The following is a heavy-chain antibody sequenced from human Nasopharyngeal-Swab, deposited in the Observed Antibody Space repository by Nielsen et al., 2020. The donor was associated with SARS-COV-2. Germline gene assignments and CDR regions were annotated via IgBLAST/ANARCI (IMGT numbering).Heavy chain of an antibody. CDR2: ISPYKDYT. D-gene: IGHD3-16*01. J-gene: IGHJ4*02. CDR1: GYTFSSYG. Sequence: ASVKVSCKTSGYTFSSYGIAWVRQAPGQGLEWLGWISPYKDYTHYAQKFQGSVTMTSDTSTSTAYLELRGLTSDDTAVYYCARELGVGLFDYWGQGTLVTVSS. CDR3: ARELGVGLFDY. V-gene: IGHV1-18*01.